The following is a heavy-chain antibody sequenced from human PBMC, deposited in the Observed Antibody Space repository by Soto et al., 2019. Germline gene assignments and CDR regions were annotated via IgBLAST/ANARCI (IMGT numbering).Heavy chain of an antibody. Sequence: QITLKESGPTLVKPTQTLTLTCTFSGFSLSTTGVGVGWIRQPPGKALEWLALIYWDDDKRYNPSLKSRLTITKDTSKYQVVLTMTNMDPVETATYYCVQSRCGGDCLQSYSSHSYYGLDVWGQGTTVTVSS. CDR1: GFSLSTTGVG. CDR2: IYWDDDK. J-gene: IGHJ6*02. D-gene: IGHD2-21*01. V-gene: IGHV2-5*02. CDR3: VQSRCGGDCLQSYSSHSYYGLDV.